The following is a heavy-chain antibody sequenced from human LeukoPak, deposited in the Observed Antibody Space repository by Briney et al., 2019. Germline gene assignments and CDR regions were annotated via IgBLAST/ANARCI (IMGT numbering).Heavy chain of an antibody. CDR2: IYPGDSDT. V-gene: IGHV5-51*01. CDR3: ARLPGYCTGGSCYFDY. D-gene: IGHD2-15*01. Sequence: PGESLKISCKGSGYSFTNYWIGWVRQMPGKGLEGMGIIYPGDSDTRYSPSFQGQVTFSADKSISTTYLQWSSMKASDTAMYYCARLPGYCTGGSCYFDYWGQGTLVTVSS. CDR1: GYSFTNYW. J-gene: IGHJ4*02.